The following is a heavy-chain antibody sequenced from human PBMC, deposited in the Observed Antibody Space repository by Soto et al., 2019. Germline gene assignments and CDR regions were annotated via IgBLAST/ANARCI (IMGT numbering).Heavy chain of an antibody. D-gene: IGHD2-21*01. CDR3: ARDGFHYLNFQH. J-gene: IGHJ1*01. V-gene: IGHV4-39*07. Sequence: PSESLSLTCTVSGASIRSSAYWGWIRQPPGKGLEWIGSIYSIGNTYYNPSLKSRVTISVDTSKNQFSLKLSSVTAADTAVYYCARDGFHYLNFQHWGQDTLVTVSS. CDR1: GASIRSSAY. CDR2: IYSIGNT.